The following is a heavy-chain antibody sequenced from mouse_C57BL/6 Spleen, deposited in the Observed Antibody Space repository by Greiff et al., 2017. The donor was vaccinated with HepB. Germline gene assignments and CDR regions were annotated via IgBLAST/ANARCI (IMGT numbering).Heavy chain of an antibody. V-gene: IGHV1-82*01. CDR3: ARGYYGSSPFAY. Sequence: QVQLQQSGPELVKPGASVKISCKASGYAFSSSWMNWVKQRPGKGLEWIGRIYPGDGDTNYNGKFKGKATLTADKSSSTAYMQLSSLTSEDSAVYCCARGYYGSSPFAYWGQGTLVTVSA. J-gene: IGHJ3*01. D-gene: IGHD1-1*01. CDR2: IYPGDGDT. CDR1: GYAFSSSW.